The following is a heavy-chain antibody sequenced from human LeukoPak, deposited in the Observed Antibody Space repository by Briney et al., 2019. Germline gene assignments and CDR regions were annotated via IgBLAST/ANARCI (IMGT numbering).Heavy chain of an antibody. V-gene: IGHV3-23*01. J-gene: IGHJ4*02. CDR2: ISGSGGST. CDR3: ARGYGGYGYYFDY. CDR1: GFTFSSYA. D-gene: IGHD5-12*01. Sequence: GGSLRLSCAASGFTFSSYAMSWVRQAPGKGLEWVSAISGSGGSTYYADSVKGRFTISRDNSKSTLYLQMNSLRAEDTAVFYCARGYGGYGYYFDYWGQGTLVIVSS.